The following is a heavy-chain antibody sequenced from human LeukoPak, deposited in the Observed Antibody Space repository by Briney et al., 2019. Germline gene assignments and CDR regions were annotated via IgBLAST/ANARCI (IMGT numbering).Heavy chain of an antibody. CDR3: ARWSGEWRDLQFDY. CDR1: GFKFSDYW. J-gene: IGHJ4*02. CDR2: IKVDGSEI. D-gene: IGHD3-10*01. V-gene: IGHV3-7*01. Sequence: PSGSLRLSCAASGFKFSDYWMSWVRQAPGKGLEWVADIKVDGSEIHYVDSVKGRFTVSRDNAKNSVYLQINSLRAEDTAVYSCARWSGEWRDLQFDYWGQGTLVTVSS.